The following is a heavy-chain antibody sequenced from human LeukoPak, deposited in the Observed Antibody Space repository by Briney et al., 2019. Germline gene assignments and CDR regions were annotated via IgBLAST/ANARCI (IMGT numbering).Heavy chain of an antibody. CDR3: ARINNWSYYYFDY. CDR1: GGSISSYY. V-gene: IGHV4-59*01. Sequence: SETLSLTCTVSGGSISSYYWSWIRQPPGKGLEWIGYIYYSGSTNYNPSLKSRVTISVDTSKNQFSLKLSSVTAADMAVYYCARINNWSYYYFDYWGQGTLVTVSS. J-gene: IGHJ4*02. D-gene: IGHD1-7*01. CDR2: IYYSGST.